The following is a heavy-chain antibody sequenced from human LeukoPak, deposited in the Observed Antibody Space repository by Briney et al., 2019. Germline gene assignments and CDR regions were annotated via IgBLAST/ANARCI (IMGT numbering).Heavy chain of an antibody. CDR3: ARHYVSSGYRKYYFDY. D-gene: IGHD3-22*01. V-gene: IGHV4-59*01. J-gene: IGHJ4*02. CDR2: IYYSGST. Sequence: SETLSFTCTVSGGSISSYYWSWIRQPPGKGLEWIGYIYYSGSTNYNPSLKSRVTISVDTSKNQFSLKLSSVTAADTAVYYCARHYVSSGYRKYYFDYWGQGTLVTVSS. CDR1: GGSISSYY.